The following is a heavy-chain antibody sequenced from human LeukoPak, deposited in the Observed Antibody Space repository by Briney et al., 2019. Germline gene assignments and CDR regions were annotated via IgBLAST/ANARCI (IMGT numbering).Heavy chain of an antibody. CDR3: ARELDYCSSTSCLYFDY. CDR2: IYTSGST. Sequence: SETLSLTCTVSGGSISSGSYYWSWLRQPAGQGLEWIGRIYTSGSTNYNPSLKSRVTISVDTSKNQFSLKLSSVTAADTAVYYCARELDYCSSTSCLYFDYWGQGTLVTVSS. D-gene: IGHD2-2*01. J-gene: IGHJ4*02. V-gene: IGHV4-61*02. CDR1: GGSISSGSYY.